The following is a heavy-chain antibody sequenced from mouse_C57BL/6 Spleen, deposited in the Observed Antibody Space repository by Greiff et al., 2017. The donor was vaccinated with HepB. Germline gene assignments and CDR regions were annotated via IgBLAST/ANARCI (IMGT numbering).Heavy chain of an antibody. CDR1: GFTFSSYA. V-gene: IGHV5-4*03. D-gene: IGHD1-1*01. CDR2: ISDGGSYT. J-gene: IGHJ4*01. Sequence: EVKLMESGGGLVKPGGSLKLSCAASGFTFSSYAMSWVRQTPEKRLEWVATISDGGSYTYYPDNVKGRFTISRDNAKNNMYLQMSHLKSEDTAMYYCASKSSTVVATPMDYWGQGTSVTVSS. CDR3: ASKSSTVVATPMDY.